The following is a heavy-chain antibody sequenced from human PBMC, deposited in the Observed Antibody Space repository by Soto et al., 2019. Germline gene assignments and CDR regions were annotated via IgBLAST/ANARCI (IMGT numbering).Heavy chain of an antibody. J-gene: IGHJ5*02. CDR2: FDPEDGET. Sequence: GASVKVSCKVSGYTLTELSMHWVRQAPGKGLEWMGGFDPEDGETIYAQKFQGRVTMTEDTSTDTAYMELSSLRSEDTAVYYCATGMKIFGRNWFDPWGQGTLVTVSS. D-gene: IGHD3-3*01. CDR3: ATGMKIFGRNWFDP. CDR1: GYTLTELS. V-gene: IGHV1-24*01.